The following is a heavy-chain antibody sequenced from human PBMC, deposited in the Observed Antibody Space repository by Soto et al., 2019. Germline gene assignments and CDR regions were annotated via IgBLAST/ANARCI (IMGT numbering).Heavy chain of an antibody. CDR2: IYYSGST. D-gene: IGHD1-26*01. V-gene: IGHV4-59*01. Sequence: QVQLQESGPGLVKPSETLSLTCTVSGGSISSYYWSWIRQPPGKGLEWIGYIYYSGSTNYNPSLKSRVTISVDTSKNQFSLKLSSVTAADTAVYYYARVWGSGSFIHFDYWGQGTLVTVSS. J-gene: IGHJ4*02. CDR3: ARVWGSGSFIHFDY. CDR1: GGSISSYY.